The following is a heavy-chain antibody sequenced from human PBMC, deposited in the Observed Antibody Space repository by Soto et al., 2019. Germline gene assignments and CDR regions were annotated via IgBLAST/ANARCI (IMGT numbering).Heavy chain of an antibody. D-gene: IGHD6-6*01. Sequence: SETLSLTCAVYGGSFSGYYWSWIRQPPGKGLEWSGEINHSGSTNYNPSLKSRVTISVDTSKNQFSLKLSSVTAADTAVYYCARGGPLNSSSSPYYYGMDVWGQGTTVTVS. CDR3: ARGGPLNSSSSPYYYGMDV. CDR2: INHSGST. CDR1: GGSFSGYY. J-gene: IGHJ6*02. V-gene: IGHV4-34*01.